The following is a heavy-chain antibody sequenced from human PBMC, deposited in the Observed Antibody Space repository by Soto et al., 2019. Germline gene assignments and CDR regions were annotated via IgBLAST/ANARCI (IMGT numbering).Heavy chain of an antibody. CDR1: GFTFSSYA. D-gene: IGHD6-19*01. J-gene: IGHJ4*02. CDR3: AKDSSGWYWWYYFDY. Sequence: PGGSLRLSCAASGFTFSSYAMSWVRQAPGKGLQWVSAISGSGGSTYYADSVKGRFTISRDNSKNTLYLQMNSLRAEDTAVYYCAKDSSGWYWWYYFDYWGPGTLVTVS. CDR2: ISGSGGST. V-gene: IGHV3-23*01.